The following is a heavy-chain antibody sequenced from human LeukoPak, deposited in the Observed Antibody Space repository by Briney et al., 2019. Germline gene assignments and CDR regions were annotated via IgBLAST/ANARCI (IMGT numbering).Heavy chain of an antibody. CDR1: GFTFDDYA. D-gene: IGHD1-1*01. V-gene: IGHV3-43*02. Sequence: PGGSLRLSCAASGFTFDDYAMHWVRQAPGKGLEWVFLISGDGGTTYYADSVKGRFTISRDNSKSSLYLQMNSLRTEDTVLYYCAKGGWGSGYAFDIWGQGTMVTVSS. J-gene: IGHJ3*02. CDR2: ISGDGGTT. CDR3: AKGGWGSGYAFDI.